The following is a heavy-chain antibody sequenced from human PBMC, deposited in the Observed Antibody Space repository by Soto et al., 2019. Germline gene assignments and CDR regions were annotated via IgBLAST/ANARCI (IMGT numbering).Heavy chain of an antibody. V-gene: IGHV4-39*01. CDR2: MSVSRTT. D-gene: IGHD1-26*01. CDR1: GGSISSRSSY. Sequence: QLQLQESGPGLVKPSETLSLACTVSGGSISSRSSYWGWIRQPPGKGLEWIATMSVSRTTYYHPTLKSRVTIAVDTCTNQISLKLSSVTAADTAVYYCARHDGVVGGRVGWFYPWGQGTLVTVSS. J-gene: IGHJ5*02. CDR3: ARHDGVVGGRVGWFYP.